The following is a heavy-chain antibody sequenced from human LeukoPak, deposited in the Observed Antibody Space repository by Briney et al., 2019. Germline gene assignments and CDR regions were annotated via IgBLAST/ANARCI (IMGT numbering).Heavy chain of an antibody. J-gene: IGHJ4*02. D-gene: IGHD3-9*01. CDR2: INHSGST. V-gene: IGHV4-34*01. CDR3: ARPSGDILTGYYGL. Sequence: SETLSLTCAVYGGSFSGYYWSWIRQPPGKGLEWIGEINHSGSTNYNPSLKSRVTISVDTSKNQFSLKLRSVTAADTAVYYCARPSGDILTGYYGLWGRGTLVTVSS. CDR1: GGSFSGYY.